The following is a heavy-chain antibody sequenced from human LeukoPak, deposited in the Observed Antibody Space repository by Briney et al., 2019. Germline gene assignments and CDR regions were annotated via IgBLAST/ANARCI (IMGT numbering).Heavy chain of an antibody. CDR3: ARDRGVSGFDY. Sequence: SETLSLTCTVSGYSISSGYYWGWIRQTPGKGLEWIGSLYHSGITYYNPSLKSRLTISVDTSKNQFSLKLSSVTAADTAFYYCARDRGVSGFDYWGQGTLVTVSS. D-gene: IGHD6-13*01. CDR2: LYHSGIT. CDR1: GYSISSGYY. J-gene: IGHJ4*02. V-gene: IGHV4-38-2*02.